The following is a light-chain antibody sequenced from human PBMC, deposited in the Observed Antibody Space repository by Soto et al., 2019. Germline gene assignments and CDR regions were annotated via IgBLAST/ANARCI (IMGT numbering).Light chain of an antibody. CDR1: QSISSY. J-gene: IGKJ1*01. V-gene: IGKV1-39*01. Sequence: IQITQPQSSLSASVGDRFTITSRASQSISSYLNWYQQKPGKAPKLLIYAASSLQSGVPSRFSGSGSGTDFTLTISSLQPEDFATYYCQQSYSTPRTFGQGTKVEIK. CDR2: AAS. CDR3: QQSYSTPRT.